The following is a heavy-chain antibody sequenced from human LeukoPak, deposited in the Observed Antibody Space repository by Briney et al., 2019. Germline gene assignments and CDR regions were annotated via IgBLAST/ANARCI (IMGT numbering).Heavy chain of an antibody. CDR1: GFTFGDYA. CDR2: IRSKVYGGTT. D-gene: IGHD2-21*02. J-gene: IGHJ4*02. CDR3: TRALDCGGDCYSDY. Sequence: GGSLRLSCTASGFTFGDYAMSWVRQAPGKGLEWVGFIRSKVYGGTTEYAASVKGRFTISRDDSKSIAYLQMNSLKTEDTAVYYCTRALDCGGDCYSDYWGQGTLVTVSS. V-gene: IGHV3-49*04.